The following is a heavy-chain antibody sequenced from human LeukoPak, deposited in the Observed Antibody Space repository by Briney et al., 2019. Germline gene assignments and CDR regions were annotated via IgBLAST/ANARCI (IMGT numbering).Heavy chain of an antibody. J-gene: IGHJ4*02. CDR1: GFTFSSFG. CDR2: ISHDGSYE. Sequence: PGGSLRLSCAGSGFTFSSFGMHWVRQAPGKGLEWVAVISHDGSYEYYADSMKGRFTISRDTPKNTLYLQMNSLRAEDTAVYYCAKDGLWFGDLTYFDYWGQGVLVTVSS. CDR3: AKDGLWFGDLTYFDY. V-gene: IGHV3-30*18. D-gene: IGHD3-10*01.